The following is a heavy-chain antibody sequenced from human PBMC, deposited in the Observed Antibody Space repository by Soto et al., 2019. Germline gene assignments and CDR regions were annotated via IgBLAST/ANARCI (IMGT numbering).Heavy chain of an antibody. D-gene: IGHD3-10*01. CDR2: ISYDGSNK. J-gene: IGHJ5*02. CDR3: ASDHVGRGTNWFDP. CDR1: GFTFSSYA. Sequence: QVQLVESGGGVVQPGRSLRLSCAASGFTFSSYAMHWVRQAPGKGLEWVAVISYDGSNKYYADSVKGRFTISRDNSQNTLYLQMNSLRAEDTAVYYCASDHVGRGTNWFDPWGQGTLVTVSS. V-gene: IGHV3-30-3*01.